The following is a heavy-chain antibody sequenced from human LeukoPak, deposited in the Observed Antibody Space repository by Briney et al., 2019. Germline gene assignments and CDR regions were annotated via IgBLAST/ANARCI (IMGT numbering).Heavy chain of an antibody. V-gene: IGHV4-31*03. CDR3: ARSIAAAGTAWFDP. Sequence: SETLSLTCTVSGGSISSGGYYWSWIRQHPGKGLEWIGYIYYSGSTHYNPSLKSRVTISVDTSKNQFSLKLSSVTAADTAVYYCARSIAAAGTAWFDPWGQGTLVTVSS. J-gene: IGHJ5*02. CDR2: IYYSGST. CDR1: GGSISSGGYY. D-gene: IGHD6-13*01.